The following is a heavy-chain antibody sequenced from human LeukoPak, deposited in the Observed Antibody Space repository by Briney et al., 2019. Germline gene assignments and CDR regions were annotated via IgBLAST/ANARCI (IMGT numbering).Heavy chain of an antibody. D-gene: IGHD5-12*01. CDR1: RFTFRNYA. Sequence: GGSLRLSCAASRFTFRNYAMSWVRQAPGKGLEWVSGISGGGATSYYAVSVKGRFTISRDNSKNTLYLQMNSLRAEDTAVYYCARGPSGYHNTGGQGTLVTVSS. V-gene: IGHV3-23*01. J-gene: IGHJ4*02. CDR3: ARGPSGYHNT. CDR2: ISGGGATS.